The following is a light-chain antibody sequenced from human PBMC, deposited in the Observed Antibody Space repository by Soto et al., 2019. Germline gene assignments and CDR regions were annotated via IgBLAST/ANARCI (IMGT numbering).Light chain of an antibody. J-gene: IGLJ1*01. CDR2: ANR. CDR1: SSNIGAGYD. Sequence: QSVLTQPPSVSGAPGQRVTISCTGSSSNIGAGYDVHWYQQLPGTAPKLLIYANRNRPAGVPDRFSASKSDTSASLAITGLQAEDEADYYCQSYDSSPSGYVVGTGTKLAVL. CDR3: QSYDSSPSGYV. V-gene: IGLV1-40*01.